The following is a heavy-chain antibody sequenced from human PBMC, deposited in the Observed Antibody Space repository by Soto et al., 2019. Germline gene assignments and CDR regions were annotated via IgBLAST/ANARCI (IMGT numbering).Heavy chain of an antibody. CDR2: IYHNRNT. Sequence: TSETLSLTCVVSGGSISSSHWWSWVRQSPGKGLEWIGEIYHNRNTSYNPSLKSRVSISVDESRNQFSLRLTSVTAADTAIYYCARDGLTAFGMIPPWDVDVWGQGTTVTVSS. CDR3: ARDGLTAFGMIPPWDVDV. V-gene: IGHV4-4*02. CDR1: GGSISSSHW. J-gene: IGHJ6*02. D-gene: IGHD3-3*01.